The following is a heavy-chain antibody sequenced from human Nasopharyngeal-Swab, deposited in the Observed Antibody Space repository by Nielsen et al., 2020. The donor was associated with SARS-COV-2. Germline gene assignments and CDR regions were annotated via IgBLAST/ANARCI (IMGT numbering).Heavy chain of an antibody. J-gene: IGHJ6*02. CDR2: IIPIFGTA. Sequence: SVKVSCKASGYDFTSYSISWVRQAPGQGLEWMGGIIPIFGTANYAQKFQGRVTITADESTSTAYMELSSLRSEDTAVYYCARDRSLEIKASSSDTYYGMDVWGQGTTVTVSS. CDR3: ARDRSLEIKASSSDTYYGMDV. V-gene: IGHV1-69*13. CDR1: GYDFTSYS. D-gene: IGHD6-6*01.